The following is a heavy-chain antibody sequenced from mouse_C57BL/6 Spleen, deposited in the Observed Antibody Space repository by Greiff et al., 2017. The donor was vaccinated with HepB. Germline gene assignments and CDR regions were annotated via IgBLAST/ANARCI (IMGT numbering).Heavy chain of an antibody. D-gene: IGHD6-1*01. CDR2: ISSGSSTI. CDR3: ASSDLLTAMDY. Sequence: EVHLVESGGGLVKPGGSLKLSCAASGFTFSDYGMHWVRQAPEKGLEWVAYISSGSSTIYYADTVKGRFTISRDNAKNTLFLQMTSLRSEDTAMYYCASSDLLTAMDYWGQGTSVTVSS. CDR1: GFTFSDYG. J-gene: IGHJ4*01. V-gene: IGHV5-17*01.